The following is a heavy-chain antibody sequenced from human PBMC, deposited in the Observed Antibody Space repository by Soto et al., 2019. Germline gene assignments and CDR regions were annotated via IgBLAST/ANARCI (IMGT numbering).Heavy chain of an antibody. J-gene: IGHJ4*02. CDR3: ARDWFGIEY. D-gene: IGHD3-16*01. CDR1: GYTFTSYG. CDR2: INPYNGNT. Sequence: QVQLVQSGAEVKKPGASVKVSCKASGYTFTSYGISWVRQAPGQGLEWMGWINPYNGNTNYAQKLQGRVTMTTDTSTNTADMELRSLRSNDTAVYYCARDWFGIEYWGQGTLVTVSS. V-gene: IGHV1-18*01.